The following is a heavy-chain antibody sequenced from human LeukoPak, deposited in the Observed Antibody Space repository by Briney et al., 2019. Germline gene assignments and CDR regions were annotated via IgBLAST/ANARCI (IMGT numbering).Heavy chain of an antibody. Sequence: SETLSLTCTVSGGSISSYYWSWLRQPPGKGLEWIGHIYGSGSTNYNPSLKSRVTLSVDTSKNQFSLKLSSVTAADTAVYYCARGPSIAARYDAFDIWGQGTMVTVSS. V-gene: IGHV4-59*01. J-gene: IGHJ3*02. D-gene: IGHD6-6*01. CDR1: GGSISSYY. CDR3: ARGPSIAARYDAFDI. CDR2: IYGSGST.